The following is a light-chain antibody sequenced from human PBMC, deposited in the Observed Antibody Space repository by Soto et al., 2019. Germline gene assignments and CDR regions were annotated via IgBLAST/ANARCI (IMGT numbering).Light chain of an antibody. V-gene: IGKV3-20*01. CDR2: GAS. J-gene: IGKJ2*01. CDR3: HKYGGPVGYT. Sequence: EIVLTQSPNTLSLSPGDRAALSCRASQTVRNNYVAWYQQKPGQAPKLLIYGASSRATDIPGRFSGSGSGTGFTLTISRLEPDDFAVYYSHKYGGPVGYTFGQGTKLEIK. CDR1: QTVRNNY.